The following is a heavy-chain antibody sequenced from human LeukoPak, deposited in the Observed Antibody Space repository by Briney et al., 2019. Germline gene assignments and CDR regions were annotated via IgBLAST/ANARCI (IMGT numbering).Heavy chain of an antibody. V-gene: IGHV3-7*03. CDR3: AGGNSMDV. CDR2: IKKDGSGI. Sequence: PGGSLRLSCAASGFTFSSYAMSWVRQAPGKGLEGVANIKKDGSGISYVDSVKGRFIISRDNARNSLYLQMNSLRVEDTAVYFCAGGNSMDVWGKGTAVTVSS. CDR1: GFTFSSYA. J-gene: IGHJ6*04. D-gene: IGHD1/OR15-1a*01.